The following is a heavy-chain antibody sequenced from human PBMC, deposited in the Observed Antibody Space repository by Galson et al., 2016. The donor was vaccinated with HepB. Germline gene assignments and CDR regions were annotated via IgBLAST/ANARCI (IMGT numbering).Heavy chain of an antibody. Sequence: SLRLSCAASGFTFSDYYMTWIRQAPGKGLEWVSDISSSCSDTNYADSVKGRFTISRDNAKKSLYLEMNSLRAEDTAVYYFARFPIFGVVIDWGQGTPVTVSS. D-gene: IGHD3-3*01. CDR3: ARFPIFGVVID. CDR2: ISSSCSDT. CDR1: GFTFSDYY. V-gene: IGHV3-11*06. J-gene: IGHJ4*02.